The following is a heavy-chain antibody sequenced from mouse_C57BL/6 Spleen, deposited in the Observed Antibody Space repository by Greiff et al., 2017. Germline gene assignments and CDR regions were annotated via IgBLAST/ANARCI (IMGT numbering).Heavy chain of an antibody. V-gene: IGHV1-53*01. Sequence: QVQLQQPGTELVKPGASVKLSCKASGYTFTSYWMHWVKQRPGQGLEWIGNINPSNGGTNYNEKFKSKATLTVDKSSSTADMQLSSLTSEDSAVDYCAREGYDYDTVPLDYWGQGTTLTVSS. CDR1: GYTFTSYW. CDR3: AREGYDYDTVPLDY. CDR2: INPSNGGT. D-gene: IGHD2-4*01. J-gene: IGHJ2*01.